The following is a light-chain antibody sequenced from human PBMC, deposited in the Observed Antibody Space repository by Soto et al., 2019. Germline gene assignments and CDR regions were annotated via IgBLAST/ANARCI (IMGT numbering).Light chain of an antibody. J-gene: IGLJ1*01. V-gene: IGLV2-14*01. CDR3: SSYTSSSTYV. CDR2: DVS. CDR1: SSDVGGYSY. Sequence: QSALTRAASVSGSPGQSITISCTGTSSDVGGYSYVSWYQQHPGKAPKLMIYDVSNRPSGVSNRFSGSKSGNTASLTISGLQAEDEADYYCSSYTSSSTYVFGTGTKVTVL.